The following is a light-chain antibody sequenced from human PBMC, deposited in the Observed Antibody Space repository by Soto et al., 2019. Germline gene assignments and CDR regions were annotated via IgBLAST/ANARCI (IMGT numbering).Light chain of an antibody. CDR2: DAS. Sequence: IVMTQSPATVPASPGERVTLSCRASQSVNSDLAWYQQTPGQAPRPLIYDASIRAAGVPARFSGSGSGTEFTLTISSLQSEDFALYYCQQYSQWPLYTFGQGTRWISN. CDR3: QQYSQWPLYT. J-gene: IGKJ2*01. CDR1: QSVNSD. V-gene: IGKV3-15*01.